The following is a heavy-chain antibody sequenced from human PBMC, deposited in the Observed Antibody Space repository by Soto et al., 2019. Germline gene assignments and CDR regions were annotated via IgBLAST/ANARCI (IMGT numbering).Heavy chain of an antibody. D-gene: IGHD1-26*01. CDR3: ARALPLRATQTGMDV. J-gene: IGHJ6*04. V-gene: IGHV3-30-3*01. Sequence: PGGSLRLSCAASGFTFSSYAMHWVRQAPGKGLEWVAVISYDGSNKYYADSVKGRFTISIDNSKNTLYLQMNSLRAEDTAVYYCARALPLRATQTGMDVWGEGTTVTSPQ. CDR2: ISYDGSNK. CDR1: GFTFSSYA.